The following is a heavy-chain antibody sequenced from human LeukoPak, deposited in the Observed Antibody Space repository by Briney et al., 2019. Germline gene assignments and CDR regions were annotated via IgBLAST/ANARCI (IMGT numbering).Heavy chain of an antibody. Sequence: PSETLSLTCTVSGGSISSYYWSWIRQPPGKGLEWIGYVYYAGSTNYNPSLKSRVTISVDTSNNQFSLKLISVTAADTAVYYCARTPRGEFSDYWGQGTPVTVSS. CDR1: GGSISSYY. CDR3: ARTPRGEFSDY. J-gene: IGHJ4*02. D-gene: IGHD3-16*01. CDR2: VYYAGST. V-gene: IGHV4-59*01.